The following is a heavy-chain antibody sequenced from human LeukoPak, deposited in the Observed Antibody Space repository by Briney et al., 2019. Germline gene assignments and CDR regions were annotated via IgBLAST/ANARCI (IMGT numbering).Heavy chain of an antibody. D-gene: IGHD1-26*01. CDR3: GRRVLSRCGYFFDY. V-gene: IGHV1-69*05. J-gene: IGHJ4*02. CDR1: GGTFSSYA. Sequence: SVKVSCKASGGTFSSYAISWVRQAPGQGLEGMGRIIPIFGTANYAQKFQGRVTITTDESTSTAYMELSSLRSEDTAVYHCGRRVLSRCGYFFDYWGQRTLVTVSS. CDR2: IIPIFGTA.